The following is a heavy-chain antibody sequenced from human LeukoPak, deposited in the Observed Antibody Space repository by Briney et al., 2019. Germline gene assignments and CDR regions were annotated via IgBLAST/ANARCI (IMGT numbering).Heavy chain of an antibody. D-gene: IGHD1-26*01. CDR3: AYCAGPMWEYYYYMDV. CDR2: INWNSGST. CDR1: GFTSDNYA. V-gene: IGHV3-9*02. Sequence: GGSLRLSCAASGFTSDNYAMHRARHAPGKGLEWVSGINWNSGSTGYADSVKGRFTISRDNSYNSLYLQMNSLRAEDMALYYCAYCAGPMWEYYYYMDVWGKGTTVTVSS. J-gene: IGHJ6*03.